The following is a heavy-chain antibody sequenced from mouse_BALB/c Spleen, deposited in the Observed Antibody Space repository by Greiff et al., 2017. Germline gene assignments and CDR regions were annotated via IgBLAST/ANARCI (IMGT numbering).Heavy chain of an antibody. CDR2: IDPYNGGT. Sequence: VQLKQSGAELMKPGASVKISCKATGYTFSSYWIEWVKQSHGKSLEWIGYIDPYNGGTSYNQKFKGKATLTVDKSSSTAFMHLNSLTSEDSAVYYCARGFAYWGQGTLVTVSA. CDR1: GYTFSSYW. CDR3: ARGFAY. J-gene: IGHJ3*01. V-gene: IGHV1S135*01.